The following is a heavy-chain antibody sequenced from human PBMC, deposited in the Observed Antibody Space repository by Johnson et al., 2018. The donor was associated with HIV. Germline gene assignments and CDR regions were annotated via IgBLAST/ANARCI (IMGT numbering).Heavy chain of an antibody. J-gene: IGHJ3*02. Sequence: VQLVESGGGVVRRGGSLRLSCAASGFRFGDHGMNWVRQAPGKGLEWVSDINWNGGSKGYVDSVKGRFTISRDNAKNSLYMQMNNLRDEDTALYFCARGVHLVYCGGDCYSGGPKRVFDIWGQGTMVTVSS. CDR3: ARGVHLVYCGGDCYSGGPKRVFDI. V-gene: IGHV3-20*04. CDR2: INWNGGSK. D-gene: IGHD2-21*02. CDR1: GFRFGDHG.